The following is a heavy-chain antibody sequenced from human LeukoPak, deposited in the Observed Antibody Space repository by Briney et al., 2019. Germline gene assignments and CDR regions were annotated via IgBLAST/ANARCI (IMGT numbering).Heavy chain of an antibody. CDR1: GYTFTSYA. CDR3: ARGGITGTTRGPTRLNDAFDI. V-gene: IGHV1-2*04. Sequence: ASVKVSCKASGYTFTSYAMHWVRQAPGQGLEWMGWINPNSGGTNYAQKFQGWVTMTRDTSISTAYMELSRLRSDDTAVYYCARGGITGTTRGPTRLNDAFDIWGQGTMTVSS. CDR2: INPNSGGT. D-gene: IGHD1-20*01. J-gene: IGHJ3*02.